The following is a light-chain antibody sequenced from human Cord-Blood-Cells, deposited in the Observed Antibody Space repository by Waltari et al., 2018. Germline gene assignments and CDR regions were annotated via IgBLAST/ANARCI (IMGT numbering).Light chain of an antibody. J-gene: IGLJ3*02. CDR2: DVR. CDR3: SSYTSSSTLEV. V-gene: IGLV2-14*01. Sequence: QSALTQPASVSGSPGPSITISCTGTSSDVGGYNYVPWYQQHPGKAPKLMIYDVRNRPSGVSNRFSGSKSGNTASLTISGLQAEDEADYYCSSYTSSSTLEVFGGGTKLTVL. CDR1: SSDVGGYNY.